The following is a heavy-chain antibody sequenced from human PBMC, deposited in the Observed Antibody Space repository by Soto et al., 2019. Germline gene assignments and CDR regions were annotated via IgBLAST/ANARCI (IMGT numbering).Heavy chain of an antibody. D-gene: IGHD3-3*01. CDR1: VFTFSNAW. V-gene: IGHV3-15*07. CDR3: VNLRFLEWSPYYYYGMDV. Sequence: GGSLRLSCAXSVFTFSNAWMNWVLPTPVKGLECVGRIKSKTDGGTTDYAAPVKGRFTISRDDSKNTLYLQMNSLKTEDTAVYYCVNLRFLEWSPYYYYGMDVWGQGTTVTVSS. J-gene: IGHJ6*02. CDR2: IKSKTDGGTT.